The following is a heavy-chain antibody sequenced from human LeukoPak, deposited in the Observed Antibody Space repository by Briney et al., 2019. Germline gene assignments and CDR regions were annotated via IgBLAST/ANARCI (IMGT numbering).Heavy chain of an antibody. CDR2: VSHSGAP. CDR1: GDSITRDF. V-gene: IGHV4-59*01. D-gene: IGHD3-10*01. J-gene: IGHJ2*01. Sequence: SETLSLTCTVSGDSITRDFWAWIRQAPGKGLEWIGYVSHSGAPNSNPSLKSRATLSLDTSKNEFSLTLRPVTATDTAVYYCARVSGSFPPHWYFDLWGRGTLVTVSS. CDR3: ARVSGSFPPHWYFDL.